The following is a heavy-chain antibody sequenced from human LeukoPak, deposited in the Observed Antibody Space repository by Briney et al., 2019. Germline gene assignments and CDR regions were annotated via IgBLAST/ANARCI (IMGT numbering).Heavy chain of an antibody. V-gene: IGHV4-34*01. Sequence: PSETLSLTCAVYGGSFSGYYWSWIRQPPGKGLEWIGEINHSGSTNYNPSLKSRVTISVDTSKNQFSLKLSSVTAADTAVYYCASLPSTSLFYYYYMDVWGKGTTVTVSS. CDR3: ASLPSTSLFYYYYMDV. D-gene: IGHD2-2*01. J-gene: IGHJ6*03. CDR2: INHSGST. CDR1: GGSFSGYY.